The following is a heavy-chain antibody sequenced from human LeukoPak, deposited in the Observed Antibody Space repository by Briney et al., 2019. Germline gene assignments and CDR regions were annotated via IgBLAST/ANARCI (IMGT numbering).Heavy chain of an antibody. V-gene: IGHV1-18*01. D-gene: IGHD6-19*01. CDR2: ISAYNGNT. CDR1: GYTFTNYG. J-gene: IGHJ3*02. Sequence: ASVKVSCKASGYTFTNYGISWVRQAPGQGLEWMGWISAYNGNTNYAQKLQGRVTMTTDTSTSTAYMELRSLRSDDTAVYYCARESTVAGAFDIWGQGTMVTVSS. CDR3: ARESTVAGAFDI.